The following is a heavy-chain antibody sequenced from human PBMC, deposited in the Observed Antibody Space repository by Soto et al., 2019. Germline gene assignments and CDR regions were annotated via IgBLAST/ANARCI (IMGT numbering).Heavy chain of an antibody. J-gene: IGHJ4*02. CDR2: IYYNGAT. V-gene: IGHV4-30-4*08. D-gene: IGHD3-10*01. CDR1: GDSMKGANNY. CDR3: ARDGGRGYYGSGTYFDF. Sequence: QVHLQESGPGLMKPSQTLSLTCTVSGDSMKGANNYWSWIRQPPGKGLEWLGYIYYNGATYYTPSLDSRLTISVDTSKYQFSLKLRSVTAADTAMYFCARDGGRGYYGSGTYFDFWGQGTLVTVSS.